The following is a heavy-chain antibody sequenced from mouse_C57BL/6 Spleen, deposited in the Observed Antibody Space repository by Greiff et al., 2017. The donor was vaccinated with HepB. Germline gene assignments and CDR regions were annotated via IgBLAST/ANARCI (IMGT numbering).Heavy chain of an antibody. V-gene: IGHV1-64*01. CDR3: ARRGYGSSYGDY. CDR2: IHPNSGST. CDR1: GYTFTSYW. D-gene: IGHD1-1*01. J-gene: IGHJ2*01. Sequence: QVQLQQPGAELVKPGASVKLSCKASGYTFTSYWMHWVKQRPGQGLEWIGMIHPNSGSTNYNEKFKSKATLTVDKSSSTAYMQLSSLTSEDSAVYYCARRGYGSSYGDYWGQGTTLTVSS.